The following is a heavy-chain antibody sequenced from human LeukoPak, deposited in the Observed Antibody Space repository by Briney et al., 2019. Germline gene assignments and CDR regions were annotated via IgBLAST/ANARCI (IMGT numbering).Heavy chain of an antibody. J-gene: IGHJ4*02. CDR1: GYTFTSYG. CDR3: ARGDYYGSGSYYNDPIGDY. CDR2: ISSYNGNT. Sequence: RASVKVSCKASGYTFTSYGISWVRQAPGQGLEWMGWISSYNGNTNYAQKLQGRVTMTTDTSTSTAYMELRSLRSDDTAVYYCARGDYYGSGSYYNDPIGDYWGQGTLVTVSS. V-gene: IGHV1-18*01. D-gene: IGHD3-10*01.